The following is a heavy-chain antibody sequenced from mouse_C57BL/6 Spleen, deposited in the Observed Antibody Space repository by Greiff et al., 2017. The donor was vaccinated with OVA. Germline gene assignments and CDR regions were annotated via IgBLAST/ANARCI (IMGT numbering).Heavy chain of an antibody. CDR1: GFTFSSYA. J-gene: IGHJ2*01. Sequence: EVKLVESGEGLVKPGGSLKLSCAASGFTFSSYAMSWVRQTPEKRLAWVAYISSGGDYIYYADTVKGRFTISRDNARNTLYLQMSSLKSEDTAMYYCTRAPPDGYFDYWGQGTTLTVSS. CDR2: ISSGGDYI. V-gene: IGHV5-9-1*02. CDR3: TRAPPDGYFDY. D-gene: IGHD2-3*01.